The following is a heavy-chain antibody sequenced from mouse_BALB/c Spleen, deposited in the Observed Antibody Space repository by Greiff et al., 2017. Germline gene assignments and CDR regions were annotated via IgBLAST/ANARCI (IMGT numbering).Heavy chain of an antibody. Sequence: VQLKESGAELVRSGASVKLSCTASGFNIKDYYMHWVKQRPEQGLEWIGWIDPENGDTEYAPKFQGKATMTADTSSNTAYLQLSSLTSEDTAVYYCNAGGNYPMDYWGQGTSVTVSS. V-gene: IGHV14-4*02. CDR1: GFNIKDYY. J-gene: IGHJ4*01. CDR2: IDPENGDT. D-gene: IGHD2-1*01. CDR3: NAGGNYPMDY.